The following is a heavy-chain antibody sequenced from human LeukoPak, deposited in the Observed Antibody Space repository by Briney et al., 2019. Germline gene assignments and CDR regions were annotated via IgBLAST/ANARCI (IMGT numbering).Heavy chain of an antibody. Sequence: PGGSLRLSCAASGFTFSRYWMSWVRQAPGKGLEWVANIKQDGSEKYYVDSVKGRFTISRDNAKNSLYLQMNSLRAEDTAVYYCARSRYDVVYFDYWGQGTLVTVSS. CDR2: IKQDGSEK. V-gene: IGHV3-7*01. CDR3: ARSRYDVVYFDY. J-gene: IGHJ4*02. CDR1: GFTFSRYW. D-gene: IGHD3-3*01.